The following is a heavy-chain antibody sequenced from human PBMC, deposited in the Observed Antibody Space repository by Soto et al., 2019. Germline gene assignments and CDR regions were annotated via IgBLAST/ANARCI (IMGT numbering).Heavy chain of an antibody. CDR1: GYTFTGYY. J-gene: IGHJ4*02. V-gene: IGHV1-2*02. D-gene: IGHD6-19*01. CDR2: INPNSGGT. Sequence: ASVKVSCKASGYTFTGYYMHWVRQAPGQGLEWMGWINPNSGGTNYAQKFQGRVTMTRDTSISTAYMELSRLRSDDTAVYYCARDKGYSSGWSFDYWGQGTLVTVSS. CDR3: ARDKGYSSGWSFDY.